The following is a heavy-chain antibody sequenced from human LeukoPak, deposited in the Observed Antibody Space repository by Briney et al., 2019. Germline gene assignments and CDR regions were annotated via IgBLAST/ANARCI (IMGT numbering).Heavy chain of an antibody. Sequence: QSGGSLRLSCAASGFTFSSYDMHWVRQATGKGLEWVSAIGTAGDTYYPGSVKGRFTISRENAKNSLYLQMNSLRAADTAVYYCASLTGDLGHSFLHWGQGTLVTVSS. CDR2: IGTAGDT. D-gene: IGHD7-27*01. CDR3: ASLTGDLGHSFLH. J-gene: IGHJ4*02. CDR1: GFTFSSYD. V-gene: IGHV3-13*01.